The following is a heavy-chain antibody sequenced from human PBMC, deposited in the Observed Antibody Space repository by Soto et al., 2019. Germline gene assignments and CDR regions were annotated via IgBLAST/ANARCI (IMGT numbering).Heavy chain of an antibody. CDR2: IIPILRSA. D-gene: IGHD2-21*01. V-gene: IGHV1-69*12. CDR3: ATVKDGYKIFES. J-gene: IGHJ4*02. Sequence: QVQLVQSGAEVKKPGSSVKVSCKAFGGTFNSYAISWVRQAPGQGLEWMGGIIPILRSAIYAQRFRGRVTISADGSTSTNYMDLSSLRTDDTATYYCATVKDGYKIFESWGQGTLVTVSS. CDR1: GGTFNSYA.